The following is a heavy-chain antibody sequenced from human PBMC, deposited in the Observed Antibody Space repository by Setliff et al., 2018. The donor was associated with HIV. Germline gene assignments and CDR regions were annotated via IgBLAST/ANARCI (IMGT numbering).Heavy chain of an antibody. CDR2: INPNTGAT. CDR3: ARDNRTGYSSGWPLDY. V-gene: IGHV1-2*02. CDR1: GYYFTAYY. J-gene: IGHJ4*02. D-gene: IGHD6-19*01. Sequence: ASVKVSCKASGYYFTAYYMHWVRQAPGQGLEWMGWINPNTGATQYAQKFQGRVTVTRDTPIRTAYMELKSLRSDDTAVYFCARDNRTGYSSGWPLDYWGQGTQVTVSS.